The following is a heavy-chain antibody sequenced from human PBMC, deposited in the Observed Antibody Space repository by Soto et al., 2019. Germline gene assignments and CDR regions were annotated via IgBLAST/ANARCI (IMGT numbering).Heavy chain of an antibody. CDR1: GFTFSNAW. D-gene: IGHD5-18*01. J-gene: IGHJ6*02. V-gene: IGHV3-15*07. CDR3: TTALSGYSYGYYQLQIYYYYAMDV. Sequence: GGSLRLSCAASGFTFSNAWMNWVRQAPGKGLEWVGRIKSKTDGGTTDYAAPVKGRFTISRDDSKNTLYLQMNSLKTEDTAVYYCTTALSGYSYGYYQLQIYYYYAMDVWGQGTTVTVSS. CDR2: IKSKTDGGTT.